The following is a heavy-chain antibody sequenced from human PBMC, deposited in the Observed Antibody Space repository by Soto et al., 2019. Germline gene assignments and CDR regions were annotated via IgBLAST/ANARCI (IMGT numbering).Heavy chain of an antibody. D-gene: IGHD4-17*01. CDR1: GYIFSTLG. J-gene: IGHJ4*02. Sequence: ASVKVSCKASGYIFSTLGITWVRQAPGQGLEWLGWISPYNGNTRYAQNLQGRVTITRDTSTNTAYMELSSLRSEDTAVYYCARNDYSTASFDTWGQGTLVTVSS. CDR3: ARNDYSTASFDT. CDR2: ISPYNGNT. V-gene: IGHV1-18*01.